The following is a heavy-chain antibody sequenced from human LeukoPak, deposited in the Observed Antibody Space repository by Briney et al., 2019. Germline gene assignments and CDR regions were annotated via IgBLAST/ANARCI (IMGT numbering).Heavy chain of an antibody. V-gene: IGHV3-33*01. CDR1: GFTFSSYG. CDR3: ARDEGYYDCSGYYYDPGPLDY. J-gene: IGHJ4*02. D-gene: IGHD3-22*01. CDR2: IWYDGSNK. Sequence: GGSLRLSCAASGFTFSSYGMHWVRQAPGKGLEWVAVIWYDGSNKYYADSVKGRFTISRDNSKNTLYLQMNSLRAEDTAVYYCARDEGYYDCSGYYYDPGPLDYWGQGTLVTVSS.